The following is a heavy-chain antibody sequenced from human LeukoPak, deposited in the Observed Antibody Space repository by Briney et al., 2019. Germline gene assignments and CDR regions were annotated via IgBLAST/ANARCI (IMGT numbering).Heavy chain of an antibody. D-gene: IGHD6-25*01. J-gene: IGHJ4*02. Sequence: SETLSLTCTVSGGSISSYYWSWIRQPAGKGLEWIGRIYTSGSTNYNPSLKSRVTMSVDTSKNQLPLKLSSVTAADTAVYYCTRVTQSRGYLFYFDYWGQGTLVSVSS. CDR2: IYTSGST. CDR1: GGSISSYY. CDR3: TRVTQSRGYLFYFDY. V-gene: IGHV4-4*07.